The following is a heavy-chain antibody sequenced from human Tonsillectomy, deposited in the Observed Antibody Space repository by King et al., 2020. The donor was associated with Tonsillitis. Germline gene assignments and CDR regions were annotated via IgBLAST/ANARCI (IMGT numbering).Heavy chain of an antibody. CDR1: GFTLSSYW. J-gene: IGHJ4*02. CDR3: ARDGEQLVLFDY. D-gene: IGHD6-13*01. Sequence: QLVQSGEDLVQPGGSLRLSCVASGFTLSSYWMSWVRQAPGKGLEWVANINQDGSEKYYVDSVKGRFTISRDNAKNSLYLQMNSLRAEDTAVYYCARDGEQLVLFDYWGQGTLVTVSS. V-gene: IGHV3-7*01. CDR2: INQDGSEK.